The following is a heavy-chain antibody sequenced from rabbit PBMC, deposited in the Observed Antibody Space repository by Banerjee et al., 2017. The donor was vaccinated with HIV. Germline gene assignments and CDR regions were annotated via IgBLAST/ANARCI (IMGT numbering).Heavy chain of an antibody. V-gene: IGHV1S47*01. Sequence: QEQLGDSGGGRVQLEGSLNPPGKASGFVFVGNGGSWVRQAPGKGLEWIGYIDPVFGIAVYASWVNGRFTLSRDNAQNTLYLQMNSLTAADTATYFCARGPLMWYFNLWGPGTLVTVS. D-gene: IGHD6-1*01. CDR2: IDPVFGIA. CDR1: GFVFVGNG. CDR3: ARGPLMWYFNL. J-gene: IGHJ4*01.